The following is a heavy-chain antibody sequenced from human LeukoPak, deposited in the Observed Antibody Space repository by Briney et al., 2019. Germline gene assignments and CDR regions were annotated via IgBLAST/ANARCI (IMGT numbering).Heavy chain of an antibody. CDR3: ARHGRGLGATVDY. J-gene: IGHJ4*02. V-gene: IGHV4-59*08. CDR1: GGSISSYY. D-gene: IGHD1-26*01. Sequence: SETLSLTCSVSGGSISSYYWSWIRQPPGKGLEWIGYFYYSGSTTYNASRKSRVTISVNTSKNQFSLKLPSVTDADTADYYCARHGRGLGATVDYWGQGTLVTVSS. CDR2: FYYSGST.